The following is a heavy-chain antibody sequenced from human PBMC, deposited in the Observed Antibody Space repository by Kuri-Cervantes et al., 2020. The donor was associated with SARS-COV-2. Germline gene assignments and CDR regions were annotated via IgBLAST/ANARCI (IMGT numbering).Heavy chain of an antibody. J-gene: IGHJ3*02. CDR2: ISSSSSYI. CDR3: ARDRWGLPSHISRGHYDDFDI. CDR1: GFTFGSYS. V-gene: IGHV3-21*01. D-gene: IGHD7-27*01. Sequence: GGSLRLSCAASGFTFGSYSMNWVRQAPGKGLEWVSSISSSSSYIYYADSVKGRFTISRDNAKNSLYLQMNSLRAEDTAVYYCARDRWGLPSHISRGHYDDFDIWGQGTMVTVSS.